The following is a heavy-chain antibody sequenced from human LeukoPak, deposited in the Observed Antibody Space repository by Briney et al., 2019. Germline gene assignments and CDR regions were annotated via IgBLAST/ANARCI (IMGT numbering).Heavy chain of an antibody. CDR3: AREDTGTTGITGAFDI. CDR1: GFTFSSYA. J-gene: IGHJ3*02. Sequence: QPGRSLRLSCAASGFTFSSYAMHWVRQAPGKGLEWVAVIWYDGSNQYYADSVKGRFTISRDNSKNTLYLQMNSLRAEDTAVFYCAREDTGTTGITGAFDIWGQGTMVTVSS. V-gene: IGHV3-33*01. CDR2: IWYDGSNQ. D-gene: IGHD1-1*01.